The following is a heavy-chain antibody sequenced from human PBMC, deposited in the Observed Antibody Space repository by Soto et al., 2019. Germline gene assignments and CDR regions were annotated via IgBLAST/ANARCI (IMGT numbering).Heavy chain of an antibody. V-gene: IGHV6-1*01. CDR3: AKEGGNHYYYYAMDV. J-gene: IGHJ6*02. CDR1: GDSVSCNSAA. Sequence: SQTLSLTCAMSGDSVSCNSAAGSWIRQSPSRGLEWLGRTFYRSKWYNDYAVSVKGRITINPDTSKNQFSLQLNSVTPEDTAVYYCAKEGGNHYYYYAMDVWGQGTTVTVSS. CDR2: TFYRSKWYN. D-gene: IGHD1-26*01.